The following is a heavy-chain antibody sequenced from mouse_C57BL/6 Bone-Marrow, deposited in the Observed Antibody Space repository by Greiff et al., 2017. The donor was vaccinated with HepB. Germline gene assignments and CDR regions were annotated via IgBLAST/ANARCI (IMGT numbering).Heavy chain of an antibody. Sequence: VQLQQSGAELARPGASVKLSCKASGYTFTSYGISWVKQRTGQGLEWIGEIYPRSGNTYYNEKFKGKATLTAHKSSSTAYMELRSLTSEDSAVYFCAKGCYGYDGPWFAYWGQGTLVTVSA. CDR2: IYPRSGNT. D-gene: IGHD2-2*01. CDR1: GYTFTSYG. V-gene: IGHV1-81*01. J-gene: IGHJ3*01. CDR3: AKGCYGYDGPWFAY.